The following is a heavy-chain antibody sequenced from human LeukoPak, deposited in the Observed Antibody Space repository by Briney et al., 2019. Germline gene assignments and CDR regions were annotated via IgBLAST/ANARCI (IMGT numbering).Heavy chain of an antibody. Sequence: SETLSLTCTVSSGSISTSNYYWGWVRQPPGKALEWIGSIYSSGSTYYNPSLKSRVIIIIGTPKNHFSLTLSSVTAADTAVYYCARSDGYGLVGIWGQGTMVTVSS. CDR2: IYSSGST. CDR1: SGSISTSNYY. V-gene: IGHV4-39*07. CDR3: ARSDGYGLVGI. D-gene: IGHD3-10*01. J-gene: IGHJ3*02.